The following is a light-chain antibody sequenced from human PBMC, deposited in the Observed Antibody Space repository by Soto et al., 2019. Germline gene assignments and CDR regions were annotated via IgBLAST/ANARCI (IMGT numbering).Light chain of an antibody. CDR3: VLYMGSGSWV. V-gene: IGLV8-61*01. Sequence: QTVVTQEPSFSVSPGGTVTLTCGLSSGSVSTSYYPSWYQQTPGQAPRTLIYSTNTRSSGVPDRFSGSILGNKAALTITGAQADDESDYSCVLYMGSGSWVFGGGTKLTVL. J-gene: IGLJ3*02. CDR1: SGSVSTSYY. CDR2: STN.